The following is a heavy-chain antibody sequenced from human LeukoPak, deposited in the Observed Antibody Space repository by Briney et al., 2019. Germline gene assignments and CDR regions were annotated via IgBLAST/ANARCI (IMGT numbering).Heavy chain of an antibody. CDR1: GGSFSGYY. D-gene: IGHD2-2*01. V-gene: IGHV4-34*01. CDR3: ARDSRGRYCSSTSCYWHYYYYMDV. J-gene: IGHJ6*03. CDR2: INHSGSI. Sequence: PSETLSLTCAVYGGSFSGYYWSWIRQPPGKGLEWIGEINHSGSINYNPSLKSRVTISVDTSKNQFSLKLSSVTAADTAVYYCARDSRGRYCSSTSCYWHYYYYMDVWGKGTTVTVSS.